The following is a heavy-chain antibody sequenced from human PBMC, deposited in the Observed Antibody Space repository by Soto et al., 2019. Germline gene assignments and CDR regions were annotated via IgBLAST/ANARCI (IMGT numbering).Heavy chain of an antibody. D-gene: IGHD6-19*01. CDR2: INPSGST. CDR3: ARGWGTAVAGRAFDY. CDR1: GGSFSGYY. Sequence: QVQLQQWGAGLLKPSETLSLTCAVYGGSFSGYYWSWIRQPPGKGLEWIGEINPSGSTNYNPSLKSRVTISVDTSKNQCSLKRSSVTAADTAVYYWARGWGTAVAGRAFDYWGQGTLVTVSS. J-gene: IGHJ4*02. V-gene: IGHV4-34*01.